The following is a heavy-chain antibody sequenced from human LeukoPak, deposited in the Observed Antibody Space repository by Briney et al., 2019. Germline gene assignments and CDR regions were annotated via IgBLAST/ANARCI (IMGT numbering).Heavy chain of an antibody. V-gene: IGHV3-33*01. J-gene: IGHJ4*02. Sequence: RPGGSLRLSCAASGFTFSSYGMHWVRQAPGKGLEWVAVIWYDGSNKYYADSVKGRLTISRDNSKNTLYLQMNSLRAEDTAVYYCARDFSPDYDFWSGYSYWGQGTLVTVSS. CDR1: GFTFSSYG. D-gene: IGHD3-3*01. CDR2: IWYDGSNK. CDR3: ARDFSPDYDFWSGYSY.